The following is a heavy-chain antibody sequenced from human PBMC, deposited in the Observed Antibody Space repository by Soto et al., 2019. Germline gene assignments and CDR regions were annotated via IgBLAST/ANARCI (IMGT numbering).Heavy chain of an antibody. CDR3: AKGRLIAVAGVTDY. Sequence: GGSLRLSCAASGFTFSSYGMHWVRQAPGKGLEWVAVISYDGSNKYYADSVKGRFTISRDNSKNTLYLQMNSLRAEDTAVYYCAKGRLIAVAGVTDYWGQGTLVTVSS. V-gene: IGHV3-30*18. CDR2: ISYDGSNK. D-gene: IGHD6-19*01. J-gene: IGHJ4*02. CDR1: GFTFSSYG.